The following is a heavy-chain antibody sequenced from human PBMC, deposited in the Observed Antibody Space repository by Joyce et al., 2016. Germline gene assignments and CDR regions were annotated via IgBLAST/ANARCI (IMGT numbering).Heavy chain of an antibody. CDR1: GSTFSSSS. J-gene: IGHJ6*02. CDR2: ISGTSYYI. Sequence: QLVESGGGVVKPGGSLRLSCEASGSTFSSSSMSWFRQAAGKGREWVAAISGTSYYIFHAETVRGRFTVSRDNAKKTLYLQMNSLRAEDSAVFYCARGGISYYYAMDVWGQGTTVTVSS. D-gene: IGHD3-16*01. CDR3: ARGGISYYYAMDV. V-gene: IGHV3-21*01.